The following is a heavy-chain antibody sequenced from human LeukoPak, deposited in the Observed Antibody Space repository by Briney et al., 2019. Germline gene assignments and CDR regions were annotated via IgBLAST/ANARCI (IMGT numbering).Heavy chain of an antibody. D-gene: IGHD3-22*01. Sequence: ASVKVSCKASGYAFTDYYIHLVRQAPGQGLEWMGWINPNSGGTNYAQKFQGRVTMTRDTSINTAYMELSRLRSDDTAVYYCARGGAYSYDSSGRGDYWGQGTLVTVSS. CDR1: GYAFTDYY. J-gene: IGHJ4*02. CDR2: INPNSGGT. CDR3: ARGGAYSYDSSGRGDY. V-gene: IGHV1-2*02.